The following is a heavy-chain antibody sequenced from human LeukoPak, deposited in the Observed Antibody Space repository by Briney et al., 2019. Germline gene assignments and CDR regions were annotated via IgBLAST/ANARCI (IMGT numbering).Heavy chain of an antibody. J-gene: IGHJ6*02. V-gene: IGHV3-53*01. D-gene: IGHD4-23*01. CDR2: IYSGGST. CDR3: ARGGGGRTGYYYYYGMDV. Sequence: PGGSLRLSCAASGFTVSSNYMSWVRQAPGKGLEWASVIYSGGSTYYADSVKGRFTISRDNSKNTLYLQMNSLRAEDTAVYYCARGGGGRTGYYYYYGMDVWGQGTTVTVSS. CDR1: GFTVSSNY.